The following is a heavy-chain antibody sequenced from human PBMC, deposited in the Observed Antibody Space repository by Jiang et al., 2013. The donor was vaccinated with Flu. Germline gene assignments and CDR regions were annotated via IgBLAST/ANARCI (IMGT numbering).Heavy chain of an antibody. V-gene: IGHV6-1*01. CDR3: ARTTALQRGTAFDF. CDR2: TYSTSEWHY. J-gene: IGHJ3*01. CDR1: GDSVSRNGAV. Sequence: SQTLSLTCAISGDSVSRNGAVWHWIRQSPSRGLEWLGRTYSTSEWHYDYAESVQSRISINPDTSKNQFALQLNSVTPEDTAMYYCARTTALQRGTAFDFWARGQWSPSLQ. D-gene: IGHD1-1*01.